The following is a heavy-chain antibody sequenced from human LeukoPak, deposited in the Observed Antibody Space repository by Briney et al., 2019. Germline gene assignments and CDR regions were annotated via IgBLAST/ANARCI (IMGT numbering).Heavy chain of an antibody. Sequence: SETLSLTCTVSGGSISSSSYYWGWIRQPPGKGLEWIGSIYYSGSTYYNPSLKSRVTISVDTSKNQFSLKLSSVTAVDTAVYYCAREFRGYVWGFPFDYWGQGTLVTVSS. V-gene: IGHV4-39*07. CDR3: AREFRGYVWGFPFDY. J-gene: IGHJ4*02. D-gene: IGHD3-16*01. CDR1: GGSISSSSYY. CDR2: IYYSGST.